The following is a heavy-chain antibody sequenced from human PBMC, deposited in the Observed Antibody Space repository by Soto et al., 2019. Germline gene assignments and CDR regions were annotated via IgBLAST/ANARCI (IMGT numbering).Heavy chain of an antibody. CDR2: IYHSGIT. CDR1: GGSINSGCYF. V-gene: IGHV4-31*03. Sequence: TLSVTCSFSGGSINSGCYFLSLIRQHPGKGLECIGYIYHSGITYYNPSLKSRVTISVDTSKNEFSLQLRSVTAADTAVYFCASFNNTSPGWFDHWGQGTLVTVSS. D-gene: IGHD1-20*01. J-gene: IGHJ5*02. CDR3: ASFNNTSPGWFDH.